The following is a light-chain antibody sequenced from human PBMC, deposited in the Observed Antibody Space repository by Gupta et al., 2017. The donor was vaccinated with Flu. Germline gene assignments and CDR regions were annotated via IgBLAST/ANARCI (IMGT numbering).Light chain of an antibody. V-gene: IGKV4-1*01. Sequence: DIVMTQSPAPVAASLGDRATITCQSSQSIIYTFNNLNYLDWYQQKPGQPPKLLIYSASNRESRFPDRFSGTGSETDFTLTSISPQPEDMAVYYWQQVYNTWTFGQGTKVEIK. CDR3: QQVYNTWT. CDR1: QSIIYTFNNLNY. J-gene: IGKJ1*01. CDR2: SAS.